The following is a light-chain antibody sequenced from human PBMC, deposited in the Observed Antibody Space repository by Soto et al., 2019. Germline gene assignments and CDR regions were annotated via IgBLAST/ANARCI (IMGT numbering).Light chain of an antibody. J-gene: IGKJ1*01. Sequence: DIQMTQSPSSLSASVGDRVTITCRASQSISSYLNWYQQKPGQAPKLLIYAASSLQSGVPSRFSGSGSGTDFTLTISSLQPEDFATYYCQQSYSTPLTFGQWTQLEIK. CDR1: QSISSY. CDR2: AAS. CDR3: QQSYSTPLT. V-gene: IGKV1-39*01.